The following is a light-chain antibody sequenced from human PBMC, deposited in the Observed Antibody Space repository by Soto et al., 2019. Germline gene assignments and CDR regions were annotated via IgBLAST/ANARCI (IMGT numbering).Light chain of an antibody. CDR1: QNVGSTN. Sequence: EIVLTQFPGTLSLSPGERATLSCRVSQNVGSTNLAWYQQKPGQAPRLLIYGASSRATGIADRFSGGGSGTDFTLTISRLEPEDFAVYYCQQYGSSRTFGQGTKVEIK. CDR2: GAS. V-gene: IGKV3-20*01. J-gene: IGKJ1*01. CDR3: QQYGSSRT.